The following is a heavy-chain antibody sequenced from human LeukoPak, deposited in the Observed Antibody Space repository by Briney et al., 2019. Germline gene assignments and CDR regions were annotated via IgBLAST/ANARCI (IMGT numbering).Heavy chain of an antibody. D-gene: IGHD3-10*01. J-gene: IGHJ4*02. Sequence: SVKVSCKASGGTFSSYAISWVRQAPGQGLEWMGGIIPIFGTANYAQKFQGRVTITADESTSTAYMELSSLRSEDTAVYYCACHYYGSGSYPNWGQGTLVTVSS. CDR2: IIPIFGTA. CDR1: GGTFSSYA. CDR3: ACHYYGSGSYPN. V-gene: IGHV1-69*13.